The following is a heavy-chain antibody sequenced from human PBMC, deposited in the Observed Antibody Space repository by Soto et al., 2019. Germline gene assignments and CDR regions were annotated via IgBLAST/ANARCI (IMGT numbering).Heavy chain of an antibody. J-gene: IGHJ6*02. CDR2: IYPGDSDT. CDR3: ARTDIVYYYGMDV. Sequence: GESLKISCKGSGYSFTSYWIGWVRQMPGKGLEWMGIIYPGDSDTRYSPSFQGQVTISADKSISTAYLQWSSLKASDTALYYCARTDIVYYYGMDVWGQGTTVTVSS. V-gene: IGHV5-51*01. CDR1: GYSFTSYW. D-gene: IGHD2-15*01.